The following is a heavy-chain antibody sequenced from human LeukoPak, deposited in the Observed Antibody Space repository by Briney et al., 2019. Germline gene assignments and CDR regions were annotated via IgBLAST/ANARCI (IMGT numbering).Heavy chain of an antibody. CDR2: IYYSGST. Sequence: SETLSLTCTVSGGSISSSSYYWGWLRQPPGQGLVWIGSIYYSGSTYYNPSLKSRVTISVDTSKNQFSLKLSPVTAADTAVSYCAGHLTDKIAAPGTLTDFDPWGQGTLVTVSS. CDR3: AGHLTDKIAAPGTLTDFDP. V-gene: IGHV4-39*01. D-gene: IGHD6-13*01. J-gene: IGHJ5*02. CDR1: GGSISSSSYY.